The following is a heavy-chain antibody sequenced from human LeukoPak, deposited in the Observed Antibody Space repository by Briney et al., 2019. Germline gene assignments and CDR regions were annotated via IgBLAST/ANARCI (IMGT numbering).Heavy chain of an antibody. J-gene: IGHJ4*02. V-gene: IGHV3-23*01. Sequence: GGSLRLSCAVSGITVSNYVMSWVRQAPGKGLEWVAGISGSGGGTNYADSVKGRFTISRDNFKNTLYLQMNSLRAEDTAVYFCAKRGVVIRVILVGFHKEAYYFDSWGQGALVTVSS. CDR3: AKRGVVIRVILVGFHKEAYYFDS. CDR2: ISGSGGGT. CDR1: GITVSNYV. D-gene: IGHD3-22*01.